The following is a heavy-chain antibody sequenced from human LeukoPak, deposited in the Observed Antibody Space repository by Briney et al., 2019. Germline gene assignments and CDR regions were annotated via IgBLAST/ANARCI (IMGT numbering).Heavy chain of an antibody. J-gene: IGHJ4*02. Sequence: SETLSLTCTVSGGSISGDSYYWGWIRQPPGKGLEWIGSIYYSGSTYYNPSLRSRVTISVDTSKSQISLKLRSVTAADTAMYYCARLWSGYRPPDFWGQGILVTVSS. CDR3: ARLWSGYRPPDF. D-gene: IGHD3-3*01. CDR2: IYYSGST. CDR1: GGSISGDSYY. V-gene: IGHV4-39*01.